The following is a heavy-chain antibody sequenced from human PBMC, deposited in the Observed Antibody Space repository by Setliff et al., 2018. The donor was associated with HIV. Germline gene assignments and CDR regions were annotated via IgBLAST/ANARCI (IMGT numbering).Heavy chain of an antibody. J-gene: IGHJ4*01. Sequence: GSLRLSCGASGFSLSSYSMNWVRQAPGKGLEWVSYISPSGTIIYYPDSVKGRFTTSRDNAKNSLYLQLNSLRPEDTAVYYCARDKDEDYGSTSFDYWGQGILVTVSS. CDR1: GFSLSSYS. CDR3: ARDKDEDYGSTSFDY. V-gene: IGHV3-48*01. D-gene: IGHD4-17*01. CDR2: ISPSGTII.